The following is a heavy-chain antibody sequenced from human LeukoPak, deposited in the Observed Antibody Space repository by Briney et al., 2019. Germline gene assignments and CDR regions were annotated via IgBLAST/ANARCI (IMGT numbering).Heavy chain of an antibody. CDR3: ATEVDAGY. D-gene: IGHD5-12*01. J-gene: IGHJ4*02. Sequence: GGSLRLSCVASGFTFSNSWMDWVRQAPGKGLEWVANIDLDGSKKNYVDSVKGRFTISRDNAKNSLYLQMNSLRAEDTAVYYCATEVDAGYWGQGTLVTVSS. V-gene: IGHV3-7*01. CDR2: IDLDGSKK. CDR1: GFTFSNSW.